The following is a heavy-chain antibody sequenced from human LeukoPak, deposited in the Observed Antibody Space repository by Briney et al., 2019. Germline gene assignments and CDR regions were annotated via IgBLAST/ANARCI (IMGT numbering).Heavy chain of an antibody. CDR3: ARPNNPVVVDYYDSSGYYLDY. CDR1: GGTFSSYA. Sequence: ASVKVSCKXSGGTFSSYAISWVRQAPGQGLEWMGGIIPIFGTANYAQKFQGRVTITADESTSTAYMELSSLRSEDTAVYYCARPNNPVVVDYYDSSGYYLDYWGQGTLVTVSS. CDR2: IIPIFGTA. J-gene: IGHJ4*02. D-gene: IGHD3-22*01. V-gene: IGHV1-69*13.